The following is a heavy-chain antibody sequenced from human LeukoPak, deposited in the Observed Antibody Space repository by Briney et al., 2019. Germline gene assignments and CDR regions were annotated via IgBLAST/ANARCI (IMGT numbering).Heavy chain of an antibody. CDR2: IHHRGNA. V-gene: IGHV4-38-2*02. D-gene: IGHD3-22*01. CDR3: ARDYYDSGESYAFH. Sequence: SETLSLTCSVSGYSISSTYYWGWIRQSPGKGLEWIASIHHRGNAYYNPSLESRLTISIDTSRNQYSLKLTSVTAADTAVYYCARDYYDSGESYAFHWGQGTLVTVSS. CDR1: GYSISSTYY. J-gene: IGHJ4*02.